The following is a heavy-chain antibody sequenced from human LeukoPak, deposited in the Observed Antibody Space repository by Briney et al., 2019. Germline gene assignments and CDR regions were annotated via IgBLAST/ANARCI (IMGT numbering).Heavy chain of an antibody. Sequence: GRSLRLSCAASESTFSSYAMHWVRQAPGKGLEWVAVISYDGSNKYYADSVKGRFTISRDNSKNTLYLQMNSLRAEDTAVYYCARAGVWGSYRPLGYWGQGTLVTVSS. D-gene: IGHD3-16*02. CDR1: ESTFSSYA. J-gene: IGHJ4*02. V-gene: IGHV3-30-3*01. CDR3: ARAGVWGSYRPLGY. CDR2: ISYDGSNK.